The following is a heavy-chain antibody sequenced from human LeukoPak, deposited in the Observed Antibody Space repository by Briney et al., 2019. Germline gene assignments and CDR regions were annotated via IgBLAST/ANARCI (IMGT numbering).Heavy chain of an antibody. CDR3: ARGGYSTTWGVSDY. J-gene: IGHJ4*02. D-gene: IGHD2/OR15-2a*01. CDR2: INPNSGGT. Sequence: ASVKVSCKASGYTFTGYYLHWVRQAPGQGLEWAGWINPNSGGTSSAQKFQGRVTMTRDTSLSTAYMELSRLGSDDTAIFYCARGGYSTTWGVSDYWGQGTLVTVSS. V-gene: IGHV1-2*02. CDR1: GYTFTGYY.